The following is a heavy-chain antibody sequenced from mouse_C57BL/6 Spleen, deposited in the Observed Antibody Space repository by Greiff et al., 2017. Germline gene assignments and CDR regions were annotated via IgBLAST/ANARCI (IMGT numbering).Heavy chain of an antibody. CDR3: ARHTRDSSGYSWFAY. Sequence: EVHLVESGGDLVKPGGSLKLSCAASGFTFSSYGMSWVRQTPDKRLEWVATISSGGSYTYYPDSVKGRFTISRDTAKNTLYLQMSSLKAEDTAMYYCARHTRDSSGYSWFAYWGQGTLVTVSA. J-gene: IGHJ3*01. V-gene: IGHV5-6*01. CDR1: GFTFSSYG. D-gene: IGHD3-2*02. CDR2: ISSGGSYT.